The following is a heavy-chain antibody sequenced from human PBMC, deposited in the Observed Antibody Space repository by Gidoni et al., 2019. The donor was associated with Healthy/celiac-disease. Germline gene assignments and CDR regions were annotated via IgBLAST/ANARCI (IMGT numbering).Heavy chain of an antibody. Sequence: MHWVRQAPGKGLEWVAVISYDGSNKYYADSVKGRFTISRDNSKNTLYLQMNSLRAEDTAVYYCARAVAVAAPPAFDYWGQGTLVTVSS. CDR3: ARAVAVAAPPAFDY. J-gene: IGHJ4*02. V-gene: IGHV3-30-3*01. D-gene: IGHD6-19*01. CDR2: ISYDGSNK.